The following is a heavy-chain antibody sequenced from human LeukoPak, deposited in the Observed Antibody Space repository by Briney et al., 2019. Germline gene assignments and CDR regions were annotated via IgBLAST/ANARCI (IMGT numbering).Heavy chain of an antibody. V-gene: IGHV3-23*01. D-gene: IGHD5-12*01. CDR3: AKPLLRGYSGYDYSY. J-gene: IGHJ4*02. Sequence: GGSLRLSCAASGFTFSSYAMSWVREAPGKGLEWVSAISGSGGSTYYADSVKGRFTISRDNSKNTLYLQMISLRAEDTAVYYCAKPLLRGYSGYDYSYGGQGTLVTVS. CDR1: GFTFSSYA. CDR2: ISGSGGST.